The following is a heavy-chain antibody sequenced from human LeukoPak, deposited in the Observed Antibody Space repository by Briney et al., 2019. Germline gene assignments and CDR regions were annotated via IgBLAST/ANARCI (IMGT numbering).Heavy chain of an antibody. CDR2: ISGSGDTT. J-gene: IGHJ4*02. Sequence: GGSLRLSCAASGFTFSSYAMSCVRQAPGKGLEWVSGISGSGDTTYYADSVKGRFTISRDNSKNTLYLQMNSLRAEDTAVYYCGRTGQVDYWGRGTLVTVSS. V-gene: IGHV3-23*01. CDR3: GRTGQVDY. CDR1: GFTFSSYA. D-gene: IGHD4-17*01.